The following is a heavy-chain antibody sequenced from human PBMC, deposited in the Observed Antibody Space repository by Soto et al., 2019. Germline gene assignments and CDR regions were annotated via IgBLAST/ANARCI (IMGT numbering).Heavy chain of an antibody. CDR3: ASPIAAGSEY. CDR1: GFTFSSYA. J-gene: IGHJ4*02. D-gene: IGHD6-13*01. CDR2: ISYDGSNK. V-gene: IGHV3-30-3*01. Sequence: SGGSLRLSCAASGFTFSSYAMHWVRQAPGKGLEWVAVISYDGSNKYYADSVKGRFTIPRDNSKNTLYLQMNSLRAEDTAVYYCASPIAAGSEYWGQGTLVTVSS.